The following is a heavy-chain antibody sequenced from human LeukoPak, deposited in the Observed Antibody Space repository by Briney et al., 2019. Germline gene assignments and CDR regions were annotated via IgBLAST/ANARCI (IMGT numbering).Heavy chain of an antibody. CDR3: ASYSRYGDGNWFDP. D-gene: IGHD4-17*01. CDR1: GYSISSGYY. CDR2: IYHSGST. Sequence: SVTLSLTCAVSGYSISSGYYWGWIREPPGKGLEWIGSIYHSGSTYYNPSLKSRVTISVDTSKNQFSLKLSSVTAADTAAYYCASYSRYGDGNWFDPWGQGTLVTVSS. V-gene: IGHV4-38-2*01. J-gene: IGHJ5*02.